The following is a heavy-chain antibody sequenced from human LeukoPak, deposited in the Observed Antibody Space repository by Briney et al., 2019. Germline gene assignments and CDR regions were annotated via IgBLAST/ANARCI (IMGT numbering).Heavy chain of an antibody. J-gene: IGHJ3*01. D-gene: IGHD3-10*01. CDR2: LYSGANT. V-gene: IGHV3-53*01. Sequence: GGSLRLSCTASGFSVSSNFTSWVRQAPGKGLEWVSVLYSGANTYYADSVKGRFTISRDNSKNTLYLQMNSLRADDTAVYYCARAVAYYYVSGNYYPGAFDVWGQGTMVTVSS. CDR3: ARAVAYYYVSGNYYPGAFDV. CDR1: GFSVSSNF.